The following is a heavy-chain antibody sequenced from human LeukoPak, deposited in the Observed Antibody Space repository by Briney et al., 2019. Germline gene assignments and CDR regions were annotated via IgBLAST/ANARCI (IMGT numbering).Heavy chain of an antibody. CDR1: GGSISSSNW. CDR3: ARKGSYDFDY. J-gene: IGHJ4*02. Sequence: SETLSLTCAVSGGSISSSNWWSWVRQPPGKGLEWIGEINHSGSTNYNPSLKSRVTISVDTSKNQFSLKLSSVTAADTAVYYCARKGSYDFDYWGQGTLVTVSS. D-gene: IGHD1-26*01. V-gene: IGHV4-4*02. CDR2: INHSGST.